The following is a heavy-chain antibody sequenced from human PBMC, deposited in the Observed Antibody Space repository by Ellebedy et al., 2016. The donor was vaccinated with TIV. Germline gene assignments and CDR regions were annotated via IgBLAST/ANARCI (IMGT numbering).Heavy chain of an antibody. CDR1: GFTFSNAW. D-gene: IGHD3-22*01. Sequence: GESLKISCAASGFTFSNAWMSWVRQAPGKGLAWVSCISSSGSTIYYADSVKGRFTISRDNVKNSLYLKMNSLRDEDTAVYYCAREGHYYDSSGYYYVFDYWGQGTLVTVSS. V-gene: IGHV3-48*02. CDR3: AREGHYYDSSGYYYVFDY. J-gene: IGHJ4*02. CDR2: ISSSGSTI.